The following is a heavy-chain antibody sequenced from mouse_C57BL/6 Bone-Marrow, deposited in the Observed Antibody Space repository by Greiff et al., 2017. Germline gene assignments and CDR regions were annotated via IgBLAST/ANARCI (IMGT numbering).Heavy chain of an antibody. V-gene: IGHV1-59*01. J-gene: IGHJ3*01. D-gene: IGHD1-1*01. Sequence: QVQLQQPGAELVRPGTSVKLSCKASGYTFTSYWMPWVKQRPGQGLEWIGVIDPSDSYTNYNQKFKGKATLTVDTSSSTAYMQLSSLTSEDSAVYYCLYAGFAYWGQGTLVTVSA. CDR3: LYAGFAY. CDR2: IDPSDSYT. CDR1: GYTFTSYW.